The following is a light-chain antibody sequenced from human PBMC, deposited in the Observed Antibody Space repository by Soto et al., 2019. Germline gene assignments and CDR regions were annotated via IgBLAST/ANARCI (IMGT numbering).Light chain of an antibody. Sequence: EILMTQSSATLSVSPGERVTLSCRASQSVNTNLAWYQQKPGQAPRLLIYGASTRATGIAARFSGSGSGTEFTLTISSLQSEDFAVYYCLQYDNWPRTFGQGTKV. V-gene: IGKV3-15*01. J-gene: IGKJ1*01. CDR1: QSVNTN. CDR3: LQYDNWPRT. CDR2: GAS.